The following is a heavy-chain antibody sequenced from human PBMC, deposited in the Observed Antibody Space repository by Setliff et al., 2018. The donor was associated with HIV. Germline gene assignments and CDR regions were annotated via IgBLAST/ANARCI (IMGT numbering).Heavy chain of an antibody. CDR1: GFTFSVYD. J-gene: IGHJ6*02. CDR2: IGTNGDT. Sequence: GGSLRLSCAASGFTFSVYDMHWVRQVTGKGLEWVAAIGTNGDTSYPGSVKGRFSISRDNAKNSLYLQMNSLRAEDTAVYYCAKDWKVWFGELSQDYYYGMDVWGQGTTVTVSS. V-gene: IGHV3-13*01. CDR3: AKDWKVWFGELSQDYYYGMDV. D-gene: IGHD3-10*01.